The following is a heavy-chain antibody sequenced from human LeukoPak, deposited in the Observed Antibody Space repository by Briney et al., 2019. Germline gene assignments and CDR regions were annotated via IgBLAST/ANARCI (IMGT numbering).Heavy chain of an antibody. CDR3: ARSYYDSSGYFKASYNWFDP. Sequence: PSETLSLTCTVSGYSISSGYYWGWIRQPPGKGLEWIGSIYHSGSTYYNPSLKSRVTISVDTSKNQFSLKLSSVTAADTAVYYCARSYYDSSGYFKASYNWFDPWGQGTLVTVSS. J-gene: IGHJ5*02. CDR1: GYSISSGYY. V-gene: IGHV4-38-2*02. CDR2: IYHSGST. D-gene: IGHD3-22*01.